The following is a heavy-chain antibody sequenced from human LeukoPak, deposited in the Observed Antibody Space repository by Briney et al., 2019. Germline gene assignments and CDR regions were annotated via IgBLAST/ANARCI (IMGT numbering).Heavy chain of an antibody. V-gene: IGHV1-2*02. Sequence: ASVKVSCKASGYTFTGYYMHWVRQAPGQGLEWMGWINPNSGGTNYAQKFQGRVTMTRDTSISTAYMELSRLRSDDTAVYYCARVDISRDGYTLGPFDYWGQGTLVTVSS. D-gene: IGHD5-24*01. CDR1: GYTFTGYY. J-gene: IGHJ4*02. CDR3: ARVDISRDGYTLGPFDY. CDR2: INPNSGGT.